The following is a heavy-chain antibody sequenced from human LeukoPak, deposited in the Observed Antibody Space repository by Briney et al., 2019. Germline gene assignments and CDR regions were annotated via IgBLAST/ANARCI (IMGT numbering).Heavy chain of an antibody. D-gene: IGHD3-3*01. V-gene: IGHV4-34*01. CDR2: INHSGST. CDR3: ARGAITIFRVVIIRGNWFDP. CDR1: GGSFSGYY. J-gene: IGHJ5*02. Sequence: SETLSLTCAVYGGSFSGYYWSWIRQPPGKGLEWIGEINHSGSTNYNPSLKSRVTISVDTSKNQFSLKLSSVTAADTAVYYCARGAITIFRVVIIRGNWFDPWGQGTLVTVSS.